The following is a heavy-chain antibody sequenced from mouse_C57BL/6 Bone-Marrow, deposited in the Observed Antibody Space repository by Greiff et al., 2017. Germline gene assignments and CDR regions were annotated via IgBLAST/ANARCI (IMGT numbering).Heavy chain of an antibody. Sequence: EVKVVESGGDLVKPGGSLKLSCAASGFTFSSYGMSWVRQTPDKRLEWVATISSGGSYTSYPDSVKGRFTISRDNAKNTLYLQMSSLKSEDTAMYYGASQELGYAMDYWGQGTSVTVSS. CDR1: GFTFSSYG. D-gene: IGHD3-1*01. J-gene: IGHJ4*01. V-gene: IGHV5-6*01. CDR2: ISSGGSYT. CDR3: ASQELGYAMDY.